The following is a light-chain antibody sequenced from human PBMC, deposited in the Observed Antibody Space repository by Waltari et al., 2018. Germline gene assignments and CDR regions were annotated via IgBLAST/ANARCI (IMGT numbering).Light chain of an antibody. V-gene: IGLV2-23*03. CDR3: CSYAGSSTFWV. CDR2: EGS. Sequence: QSALTHPASVSGSPGQSITISCTGTSSDVGSYNLVSGYKQHPGKAPKLMIYEGSKRPSGVSNRFSGSKSGNTASLTISGLQAEDEADYYCCSYAGSSTFWVFGGGTKLTVL. CDR1: SSDVGSYNL. J-gene: IGLJ3*02.